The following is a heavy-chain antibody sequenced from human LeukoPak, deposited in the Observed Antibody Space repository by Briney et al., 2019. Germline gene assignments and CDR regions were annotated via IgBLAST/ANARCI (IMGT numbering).Heavy chain of an antibody. CDR3: ARGGSLGYCSSTSCYTFHY. V-gene: IGHV1-69*13. Sequence: ASVKVSCKASGGTFSSYAISWVRQAPGQGLEWMGGIIPIFGTANYAQKFQGRVTITADESTSTAYMELSSLRSEDTAVYYCARGGSLGYCSSTSCYTFHYWGQGTLVTVSS. CDR1: GGTFSSYA. D-gene: IGHD2-2*02. CDR2: IIPIFGTA. J-gene: IGHJ4*02.